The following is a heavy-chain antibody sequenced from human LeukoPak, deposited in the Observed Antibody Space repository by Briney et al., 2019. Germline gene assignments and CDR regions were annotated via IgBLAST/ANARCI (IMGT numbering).Heavy chain of an antibody. CDR2: IKQDGSEK. Sequence: GGSLRLSCAASGFTVSSNYMSWVRQAPGKGLEWVANIKQDGSEKYYVDSVKGRFTISRDNAKNSLYLQMNSLRAEDTAVYYCARVTPWIQLWYPPSYYFDYWGQGTLVTVSS. J-gene: IGHJ4*02. D-gene: IGHD5-18*01. V-gene: IGHV3-7*01. CDR3: ARVTPWIQLWYPPSYYFDY. CDR1: GFTVSSNY.